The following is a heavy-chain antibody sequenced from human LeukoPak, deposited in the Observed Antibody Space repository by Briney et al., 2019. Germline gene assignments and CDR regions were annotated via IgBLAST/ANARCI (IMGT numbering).Heavy chain of an antibody. J-gene: IGHJ3*02. CDR2: ISGSGGST. D-gene: IGHD3-22*01. CDR3: AKANSYYYDSSGCDAFDI. Sequence: GGSLRLSCAASGFTFSSYAMSWVRQAPGKGLEWVSAISGSGGSTYYADSVKGRFTISRDNSKNTLYLQMNSLRAEDTAVYYCAKANSYYYDSSGCDAFDIWGQGTMVTVSS. V-gene: IGHV3-23*01. CDR1: GFTFSSYA.